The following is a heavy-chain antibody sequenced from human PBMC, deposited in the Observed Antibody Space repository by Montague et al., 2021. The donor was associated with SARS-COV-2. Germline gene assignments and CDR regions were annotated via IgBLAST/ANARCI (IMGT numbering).Heavy chain of an antibody. J-gene: IGHJ4*02. CDR3: ARDVRYYYDQ. Sequence: SETLSLTCTVSGGSISSYYWNWIRQPPGKGLEWIGYIYYSGRTNCNLSLKSRVTISLDTSKNRFSLRVTSVTAADTAVYYCARDVRYYYDQWGQGILVTVSS. D-gene: IGHD3-10*01. CDR1: GGSISSYY. CDR2: IYYSGRT. V-gene: IGHV4-59*01.